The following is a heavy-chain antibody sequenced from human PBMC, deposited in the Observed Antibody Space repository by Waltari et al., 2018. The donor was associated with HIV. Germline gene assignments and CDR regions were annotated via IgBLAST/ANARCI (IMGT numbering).Heavy chain of an antibody. J-gene: IGHJ6*02. D-gene: IGHD4-4*01. V-gene: IGHV3-30*02. CDR3: AKEGATLTTSAYFYYYGMDV. CDR2: MRYDGTNK. Sequence: QVQLVESGGGVVQHGGSLRLSCAASGFTFTGYDIHWVRQAPGKGLEWVAFMRYDGTNKYYADTVKGRFTISRDNSKNSRYLQMNSLRAEDTALYYCAKEGATLTTSAYFYYYGMDVWGQGTTVTVSS. CDR1: GFTFTGYD.